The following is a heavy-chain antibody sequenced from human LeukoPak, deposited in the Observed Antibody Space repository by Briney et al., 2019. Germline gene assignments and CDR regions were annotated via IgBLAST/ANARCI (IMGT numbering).Heavy chain of an antibody. Sequence: RSGGSLRLSCAASGFTFSGYAMNWVRQAPGKGLEWVSSISSSSSYIYYADSVKGRFTISRDNAKNSLYLQMNSLRAEDTAVYYCARELVYYDSSGYYYVSAFDIWGQGTVVTVSS. J-gene: IGHJ3*02. V-gene: IGHV3-21*01. CDR1: GFTFSGYA. CDR2: ISSSSSYI. D-gene: IGHD3-22*01. CDR3: ARELVYYDSSGYYYVSAFDI.